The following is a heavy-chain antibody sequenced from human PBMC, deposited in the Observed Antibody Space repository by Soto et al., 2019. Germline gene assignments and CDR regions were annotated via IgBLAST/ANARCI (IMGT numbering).Heavy chain of an antibody. Sequence: EVQLVESGGGLVQPGGSLRLSCAAFGFTYNSYDMHWVRQVSGKGLEWVSSMGGAGAREYADSVKGRFIIFRDNAKNSFYLQMDSLRAGDTAVYYCTRAAFGDGMDLWGQGTPVTVSS. J-gene: IGHJ6*02. CDR3: TRAAFGDGMDL. CDR1: GFTYNSYD. CDR2: MGGAGAR. V-gene: IGHV3-13*01. D-gene: IGHD3-10*01.